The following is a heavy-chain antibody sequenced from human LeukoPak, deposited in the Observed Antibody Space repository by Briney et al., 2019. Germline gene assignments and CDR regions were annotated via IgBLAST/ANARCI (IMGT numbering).Heavy chain of an antibody. CDR3: ARSLEGYLCSSTSCYTGDLPDYGY. D-gene: IGHD2-2*02. J-gene: IGHJ4*02. CDR1: GGTFSSYA. V-gene: IGHV1-69*05. Sequence: GASVKVSCKASGGTFSSYAISWVRQAPGQGLEWMGGTIPIFGTANYAQKFQGRVTITTDESTSTAYMELSSLRSEDTAVYYCARSLEGYLCSSTSCYTGDLPDYGYWGQGTLVTVSS. CDR2: TIPIFGTA.